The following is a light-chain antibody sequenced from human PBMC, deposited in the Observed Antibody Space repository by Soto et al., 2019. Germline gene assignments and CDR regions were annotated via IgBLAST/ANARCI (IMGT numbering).Light chain of an antibody. J-gene: IGKJ2*01. Sequence: ENVLTQSPGTLSLSPGERATLSCRASQSVDSSYSAWYQQKPGQAPRLLIYGTSSRATGIPDRFSGSGSGTDFTLTINRLEPQDFAVYYCQQYGSSLYTFGQGTKLKIK. CDR2: GTS. CDR3: QQYGSSLYT. V-gene: IGKV3-20*01. CDR1: QSVDSSY.